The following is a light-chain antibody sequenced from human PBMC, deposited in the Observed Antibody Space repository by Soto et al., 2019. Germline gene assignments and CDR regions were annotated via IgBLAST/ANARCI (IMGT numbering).Light chain of an antibody. J-gene: IGKJ5*01. CDR2: GAS. CDR3: QQHGSSPSIT. CDR1: QSVSSSY. Sequence: EIVLTQSPGTLSLSPGERATLSCRASQSVSSSYLAWYQQKPGQAPRLLIYGASSRATGIPDRFSGSGSGTHFTLTISRLEPEDFAVYYCQQHGSSPSITFGQGTRLEIK. V-gene: IGKV3-20*01.